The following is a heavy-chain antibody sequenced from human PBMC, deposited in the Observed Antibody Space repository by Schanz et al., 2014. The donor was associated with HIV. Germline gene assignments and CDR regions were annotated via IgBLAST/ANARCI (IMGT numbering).Heavy chain of an antibody. D-gene: IGHD3-22*01. V-gene: IGHV3-30*18. Sequence: QEQLVESGGGVVQPGRSLRLSCVTSGFTYRNYGMHWVRQAPGKGLEWMGVISYDGGKKYYADSVKGRFTISRDNSKNTLYLQMKSLRAEDTAVYYCAKDRNYYDSRYRGKGNYYYYYGMDVWGQGTTVTVSS. CDR3: AKDRNYYDSRYRGKGNYYYYYGMDV. CDR1: GFTYRNYG. CDR2: ISYDGGKK. J-gene: IGHJ6*02.